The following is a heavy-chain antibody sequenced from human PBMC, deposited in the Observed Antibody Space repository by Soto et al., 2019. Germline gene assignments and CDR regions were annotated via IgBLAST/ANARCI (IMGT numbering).Heavy chain of an antibody. CDR1: CGSISSSSYY. CDR2: IYYSGST. CDR3: AIMARWGQAASDY. Sequence: PSETLSLTCTVSCGSISSSSYYWGWIRQPPGKGLEWIGSIYYSGSTYYNPSLKSRVTISVDTSKNQFSLKLSSVTAADTAVYYCAIMARWGQAASDYWGQGTLVTVSS. V-gene: IGHV4-39*01. D-gene: IGHD6-13*01. J-gene: IGHJ4*02.